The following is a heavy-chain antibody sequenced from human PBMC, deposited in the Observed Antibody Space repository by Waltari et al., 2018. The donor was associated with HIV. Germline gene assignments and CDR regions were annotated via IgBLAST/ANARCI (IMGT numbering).Heavy chain of an antibody. CDR1: GYTFTSYD. CDR3: ARGPYTYSSSWHNWFDP. J-gene: IGHJ5*02. CDR2: MNTNSGNT. V-gene: IGHV1-8*01. D-gene: IGHD6-13*01. Sequence: QVQLVQSGAEVKKPGASVKVSCKASGYTFTSYDIDWVRQATGQGLEWMGWMNTNSGNTGYAQKFQGRVTMTRNTSISTAYMELSSLRSEDTAVYYCARGPYTYSSSWHNWFDPWGQGTLVTVSS.